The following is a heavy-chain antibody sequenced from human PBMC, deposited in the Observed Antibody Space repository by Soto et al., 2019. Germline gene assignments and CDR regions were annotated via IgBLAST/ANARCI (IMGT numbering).Heavy chain of an antibody. J-gene: IGHJ4*02. CDR1: GGSIGSSSYY. CDR3: ARHSYYDFWSGYYWVPLGFYFDY. D-gene: IGHD3-3*01. Sequence: PSETLSLTCTVSGGSIGSSSYYWGGIRQPPGKGLEWIGSIYYSGSTYYNPSLKSRVTISVDTSKNQFSLKLSSVTAADTAVYYCARHSYYDFWSGYYWVPLGFYFDYWGQGTLVTVSS. V-gene: IGHV4-39*01. CDR2: IYYSGST.